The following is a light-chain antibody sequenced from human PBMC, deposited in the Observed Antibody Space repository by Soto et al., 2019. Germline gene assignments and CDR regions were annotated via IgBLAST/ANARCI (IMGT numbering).Light chain of an antibody. Sequence: DVQMTQSPSSLSAFVGDLVTITCRASQGIAPYLDWFQQKPGKVPKLLRFATSTLQSGVPSRFSGSGSGTDFTLNISSLQPEVIGTYSCRKYNSAPLTFGGGTKVEIK. J-gene: IGKJ4*01. V-gene: IGKV1-27*01. CDR1: QGIAPY. CDR3: RKYNSAPLT. CDR2: ATS.